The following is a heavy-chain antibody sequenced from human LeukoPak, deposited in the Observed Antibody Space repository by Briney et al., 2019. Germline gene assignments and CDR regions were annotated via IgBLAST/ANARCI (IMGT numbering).Heavy chain of an antibody. V-gene: IGHV4-39*01. CDR3: ARVHSPKNSYGPQYYFDY. CDR1: GGSISSSSYY. J-gene: IGHJ4*02. Sequence: PSETLSLTCTVSGGSISSSSYYWGWIRQPPGKGLEWIGSIYYSGSTYYNPSLKSRVTISVDTSKNQFSLKLSSVTAADTAVYYCARVHSPKNSYGPQYYFDYWGQGTLVTVSS. D-gene: IGHD5-18*01. CDR2: IYYSGST.